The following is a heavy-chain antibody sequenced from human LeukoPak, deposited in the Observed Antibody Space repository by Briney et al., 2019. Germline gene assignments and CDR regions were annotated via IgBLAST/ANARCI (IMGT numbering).Heavy chain of an antibody. CDR3: AHRKRTETA. CDR2: IYWDDDK. V-gene: IGHV2-5*02. J-gene: IGHJ5*02. CDR1: GFSLGTRGVG. Sequence: SGPTLVQPTQTLTLTCTFSGFSLGTRGVGVGWIRQPPVKALEWLALIYWDDDKRYSPSLKSRLTITKDTSKNQVVLTMTNMDPVDTATYYCAHRKRTETAWGQGTLVTVSS. D-gene: IGHD1-14*01.